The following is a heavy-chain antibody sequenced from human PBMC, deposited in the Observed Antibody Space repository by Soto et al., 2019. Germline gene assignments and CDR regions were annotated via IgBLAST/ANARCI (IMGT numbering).Heavy chain of an antibody. CDR2: ISRSSSNI. CDR1: GFSFSNYT. CDR3: ARDLKVAASNSYFYYGMDV. D-gene: IGHD6-19*01. V-gene: IGHV3-21*01. J-gene: IGHJ6*02. Sequence: EVQLVESGGGLVKPGGSLRLSCAASGFSFSNYTMNWVRQAPGKGLDWLSSISRSSSNIFYADSVKGRFTVSRDNANNLLYLQINSLSAEDTAIYYCARDLKVAASNSYFYYGMDVWGQGTTVTVSS.